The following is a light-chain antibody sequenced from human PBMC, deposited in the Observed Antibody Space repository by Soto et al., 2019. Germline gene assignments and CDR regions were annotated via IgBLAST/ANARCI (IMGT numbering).Light chain of an antibody. J-gene: IGKJ1*01. CDR2: MAS. CDR1: QSLSGW. V-gene: IGKV1-5*03. CDR3: QHYNGYSWT. Sequence: DIHISQSPYTQTASVGDRVTITCRASQSLSGWLAWYQQEPGKAPNLLIYMASTLASGVPSRFSGSGSGTEFTLTISSLQPDDFATYYCQHYNGYSWTFGQGTKV.